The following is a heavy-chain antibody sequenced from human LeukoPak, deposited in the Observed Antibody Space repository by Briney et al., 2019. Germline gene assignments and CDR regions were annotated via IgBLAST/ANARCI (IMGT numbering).Heavy chain of an antibody. CDR2: IKSDGGST. J-gene: IGHJ4*02. Sequence: GGSLRLSCAASGFTFSSYWMHWVRQAPGKGLVWVSRIKSDGGSTSYADSVKGRLTISRDNAKNTLYLQMNSLRAEDTAVYYCARARGGDSLYDYWGQGTLVTVSS. CDR3: ARARGGDSLYDY. V-gene: IGHV3-74*01. D-gene: IGHD2-21*02. CDR1: GFTFSSYW.